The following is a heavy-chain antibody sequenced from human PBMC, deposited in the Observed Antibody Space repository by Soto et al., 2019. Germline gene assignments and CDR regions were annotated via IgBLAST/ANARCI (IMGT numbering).Heavy chain of an antibody. CDR1: GFTFSSYG. V-gene: IGHV3-33*01. D-gene: IGHD5-12*01. CDR2: IWYDGSNK. Sequence: QVQLVESGGGVVQPGRSLRLSCAASGFTFSSYGMHWVRQAPGKGLEWVAVIWYDGSNKYYADSVKGRFTISRDNSKNTLYLQMNSLRAEDTAVYYCARSPIVATILDYWGQGTLVNVSS. CDR3: ARSPIVATILDY. J-gene: IGHJ4*02.